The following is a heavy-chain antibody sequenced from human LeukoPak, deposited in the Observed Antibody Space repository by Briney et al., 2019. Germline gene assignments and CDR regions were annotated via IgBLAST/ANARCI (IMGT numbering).Heavy chain of an antibody. CDR3: ARQIAAAGNNFDY. CDR1: GYSFTSYW. D-gene: IGHD6-13*01. J-gene: IGHJ4*02. V-gene: IGHV5-51*01. CDR2: IYPGDSDT. Sequence: GESLKISCKGSGYSFTSYWIGWVRQMPGKGLEWMGIIYPGDSDTRYSPSFQGQVTISADKSISTAYLQWSSLKASDTATYYCARQIAAAGNNFDYWGQGTLVTVSS.